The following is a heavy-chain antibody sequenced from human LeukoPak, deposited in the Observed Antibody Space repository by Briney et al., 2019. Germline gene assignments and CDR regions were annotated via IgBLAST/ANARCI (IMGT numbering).Heavy chain of an antibody. D-gene: IGHD3-10*01. J-gene: IGHJ5*02. CDR1: GGSISSGGYY. V-gene: IGHV4-31*03. CDR3: ARDYRKTRGFNWFDP. CDR2: IYYSGST. Sequence: SQTLSLTCTVSGGSISSGGYYWSWIRQHPGKGLEWIGYIYYSGSTYYNPSLKSRVTISVGTSKNQFSLKLSSVTAADTAVYYCARDYRKTRGFNWFDPWGQGTLVTVSS.